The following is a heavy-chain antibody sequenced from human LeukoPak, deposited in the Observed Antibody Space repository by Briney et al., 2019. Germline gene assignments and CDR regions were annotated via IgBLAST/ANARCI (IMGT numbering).Heavy chain of an antibody. V-gene: IGHV1-18*01. CDR1: GYTFTSYG. J-gene: IGHJ5*02. Sequence: ASVKVSCKASGYTFTSYGISWVRQAPGQGLEWMGWISAYNGNTNYAQKLQGRVTMTTDTSTSTAYMELRSLRSDDTAVYYCAWDGTRTAAGRNWFDPWGQGTLVTVSS. CDR2: ISAYNGNT. D-gene: IGHD6-13*01. CDR3: AWDGTRTAAGRNWFDP.